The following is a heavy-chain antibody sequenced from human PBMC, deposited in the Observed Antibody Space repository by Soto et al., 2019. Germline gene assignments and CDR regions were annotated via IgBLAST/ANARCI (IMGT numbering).Heavy chain of an antibody. CDR1: GFTFSSYA. D-gene: IGHD6-13*01. CDR2: ISYDGSNK. J-gene: IGHJ4*02. V-gene: IGHV3-30-3*01. CDR3: TRDRIYSSSCYDY. Sequence: QVQLVESGGGVVQPGRSLRLSCAASGFTFSSYAMHWVRQAPGKGLEWVAVISYDGSNKYYADSVKGRFTISRDNSKNTLYLQINSLRSEDTAVYYCTRDRIYSSSCYDYWGQGTLVTVSS.